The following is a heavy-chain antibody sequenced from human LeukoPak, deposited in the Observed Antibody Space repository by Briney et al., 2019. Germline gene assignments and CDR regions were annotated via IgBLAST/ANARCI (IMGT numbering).Heavy chain of an antibody. D-gene: IGHD1-26*01. Sequence: GGSLRLSCGASGFTLSSYWMSWVRQAPGKGLEWVANMKQDGSEIYYVGSVRGRFTISRDNAKNSLYLQMNSLRAEDTAVYYCARRGSYSLFDYWGPGTLVTVSS. CDR2: MKQDGSEI. CDR1: GFTLSSYW. V-gene: IGHV3-7*01. J-gene: IGHJ4*02. CDR3: ARRGSYSLFDY.